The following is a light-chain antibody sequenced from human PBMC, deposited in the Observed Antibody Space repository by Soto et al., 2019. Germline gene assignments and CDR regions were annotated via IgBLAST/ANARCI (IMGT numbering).Light chain of an antibody. CDR3: QQRSNWPFLT. CDR1: HSISTN. Sequence: EIIMTQSPATLSVSPGEGATLSCRTSHSISTNLAWYQHKRGQSPRLLVYGASTRATGVPARFSGSGSGAEFTLSISSLQSEDFAVYYCQQRSNWPFLTFGGGTKVEIK. J-gene: IGKJ4*01. V-gene: IGKV3-15*01. CDR2: GAS.